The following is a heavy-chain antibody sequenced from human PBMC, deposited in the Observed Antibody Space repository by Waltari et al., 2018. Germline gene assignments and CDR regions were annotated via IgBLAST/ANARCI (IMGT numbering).Heavy chain of an antibody. D-gene: IGHD6-19*01. Sequence: QVQLVQSGTEVKKPGASVKVSCKASGYPFTAYYMHWLRQAPGQGLEWMGCINPNSDDANYAQMFQGGVTMTMDTSIDTGYLELSSLRSDDTAVYYCARDVAGSHGGAFDIWGQGTMVTVSS. CDR2: INPNSDDA. CDR3: ARDVAGSHGGAFDI. V-gene: IGHV1-2*02. J-gene: IGHJ3*02. CDR1: GYPFTAYY.